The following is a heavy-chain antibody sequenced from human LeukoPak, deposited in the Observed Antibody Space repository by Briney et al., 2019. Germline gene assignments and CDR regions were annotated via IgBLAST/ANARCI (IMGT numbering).Heavy chain of an antibody. V-gene: IGHV4-34*01. Sequence: SETLSLTCDVYGGSSSGYYWSWIRQPPGKGLEWIGEINPSGSTTYNSSLKSRVTISVDTSKNQFSLKLSSVTAADTAMYYCARGRWFGELLTWGQGTLVTVSS. D-gene: IGHD3-10*01. CDR1: GGSSSGYY. CDR2: INPSGST. CDR3: ARGRWFGELLT. J-gene: IGHJ5*02.